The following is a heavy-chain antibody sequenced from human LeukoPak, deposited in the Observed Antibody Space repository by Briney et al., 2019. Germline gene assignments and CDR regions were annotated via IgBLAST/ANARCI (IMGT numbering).Heavy chain of an antibody. CDR3: AREYSSGWFYFDY. CDR2: IWYDGSNK. Sequence: PGGSLRLSCAASGFIFNSYGMHWVRQAPGRGLEWVALIWYDGSNKYYADSVKGRFTISRDNSKNTLYLQMNSLRAEDTAVYYCAREYSSGWFYFDYWGQGTLVTVSS. D-gene: IGHD6-19*01. CDR1: GFIFNSYG. J-gene: IGHJ4*02. V-gene: IGHV3-33*01.